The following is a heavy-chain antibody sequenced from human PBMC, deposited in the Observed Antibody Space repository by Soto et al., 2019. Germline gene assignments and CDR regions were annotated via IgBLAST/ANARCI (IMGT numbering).Heavy chain of an antibody. V-gene: IGHV1-69*12. CDR2: IIPIFGTA. CDR1: GGTFSSYA. D-gene: IGHD2-2*01. Sequence: QVQLVQSGAEVKKPGSSVKVSCKASGGTFSSYAISWMRQAPGQGLEWMGGIIPIFGTANYAQKFQGRVTITADESTSTAYMELSSLRSEDTAVYYCASALVPAADGELWYGEHFDYWGQGTLVTVSS. CDR3: ASALVPAADGELWYGEHFDY. J-gene: IGHJ4*02.